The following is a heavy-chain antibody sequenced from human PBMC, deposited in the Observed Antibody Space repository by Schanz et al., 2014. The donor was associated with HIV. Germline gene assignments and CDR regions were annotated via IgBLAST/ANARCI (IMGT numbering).Heavy chain of an antibody. CDR2: ISYDGSNK. V-gene: IGHV3-30*18. J-gene: IGHJ4*02. CDR3: AKPRAFYDSTGLPLDH. D-gene: IGHD2-8*02. CDR1: GFTFSSYG. Sequence: QLVESGGAVVQPGGSLRLSCAASGFTFSSYGMHWVRQAPGKGLEWVAVISYDGSNKYYADSVKGRFTISRDNSKNTLYLQMDTLRRDDTAVYYCAKPRAFYDSTGLPLDHWGQGTLVTVSS.